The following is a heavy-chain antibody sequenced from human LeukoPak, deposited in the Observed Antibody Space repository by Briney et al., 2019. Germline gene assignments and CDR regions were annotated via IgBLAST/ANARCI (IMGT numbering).Heavy chain of an antibody. V-gene: IGHV4-39*01. D-gene: IGHD1-1*01. Sequence: PSETLSLTCTVSAGSISSSHYYWGWVRQPPGKELEWIGSIYYGGGTYYNPSLKSRVTISVDTSRNQFSLKLSSVTAADTAVYYCARSPGTTSFDYWGQGTLVTVSS. CDR2: IYYGGGT. CDR1: AGSISSSHYY. CDR3: ARSPGTTSFDY. J-gene: IGHJ4*02.